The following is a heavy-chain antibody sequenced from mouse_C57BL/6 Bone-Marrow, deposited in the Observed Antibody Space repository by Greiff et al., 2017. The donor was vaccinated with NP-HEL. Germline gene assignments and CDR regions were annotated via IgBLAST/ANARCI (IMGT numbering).Heavy chain of an antibody. D-gene: IGHD2-4*01. V-gene: IGHV2-6*01. CDR1: GFSLTSYG. CDR3: AIIYYDYEGPWFAY. Sequence: VQGVESGPGLVAPSQSLSITCTVSGFSLTSYGVDWVRQSPGKGLEWLGVIWGVGSTNYNSALKSRLSISKDNSKSQVFLKMNSLQTDDTAMYYCAIIYYDYEGPWFAYWGQGTLVTVSA. J-gene: IGHJ3*01. CDR2: IWGVGST.